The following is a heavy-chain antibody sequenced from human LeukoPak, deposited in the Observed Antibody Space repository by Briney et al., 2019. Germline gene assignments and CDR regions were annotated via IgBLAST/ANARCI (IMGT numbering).Heavy chain of an antibody. D-gene: IGHD1-26*01. CDR1: GGSISSNAYY. Sequence: SETLSLTCTVSGGSISSNAYYWAWIRQPPGEGLECIGSIYSSVSTYYNPSLKSRVTISVDTSKNQFSLRLSSVTAADTALYYCAYSGSYGHLGYWGQGIPVTVSS. CDR3: AYSGSYGHLGY. V-gene: IGHV4-39*01. CDR2: IYSSVST. J-gene: IGHJ4*02.